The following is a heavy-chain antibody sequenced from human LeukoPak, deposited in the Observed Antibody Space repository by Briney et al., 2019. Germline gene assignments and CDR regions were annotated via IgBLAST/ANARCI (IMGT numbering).Heavy chain of an antibody. V-gene: IGHV3-43*02. D-gene: IGHD3-3*01. CDR2: ISGDGGST. Sequence: PGGSLRLSCAASGFTFSSYSMHWVRQAPGKGLEWVSLISGDGGSTYYADSVKGRFTISRDNSKNSLYLQMNSLRTEDTALYYCAKDREDWDFWSGYSNWFDPWGQGTLVTVSS. J-gene: IGHJ5*02. CDR1: GFTFSSYS. CDR3: AKDREDWDFWSGYSNWFDP.